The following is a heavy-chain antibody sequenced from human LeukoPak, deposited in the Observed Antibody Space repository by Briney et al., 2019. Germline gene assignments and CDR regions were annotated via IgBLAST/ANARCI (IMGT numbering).Heavy chain of an antibody. CDR3: ARYSGYSVQNWFDP. D-gene: IGHD5/OR15-5a*01. V-gene: IGHV1-18*01. Sequence: ASVKVSCKASGYTFTSYGISWVRQAPGQGLEWMGWISAYNGNTNYAQKLQGRVTMTTDTSTSTAYMELRSLRSDDTAVHYCARYSGYSVQNWFDPWGQGTLVTASS. CDR1: GYTFTSYG. J-gene: IGHJ5*02. CDR2: ISAYNGNT.